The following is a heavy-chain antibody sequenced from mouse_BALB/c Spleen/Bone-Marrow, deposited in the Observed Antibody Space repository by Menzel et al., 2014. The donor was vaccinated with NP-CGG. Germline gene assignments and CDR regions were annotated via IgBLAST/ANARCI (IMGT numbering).Heavy chain of an antibody. CDR3: ARDKKYGNRYYYAMDY. J-gene: IGHJ4*01. D-gene: IGHD2-10*02. Sequence: VQLEESGGGLVQPGGSLRLSCATSGFTFTDYYMSWVRQPPGKALEWLGFIRNKANGYTTEYSASVKGRFTISRDNSQSILYLQMNTLRAEDSATYYCARDKKYGNRYYYAMDYWGQGTSVTVSS. CDR1: GFTFTDYY. V-gene: IGHV7-3*02. CDR2: IRNKANGYTT.